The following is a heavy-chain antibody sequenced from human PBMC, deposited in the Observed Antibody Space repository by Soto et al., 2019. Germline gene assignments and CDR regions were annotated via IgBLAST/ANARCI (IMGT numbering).Heavy chain of an antibody. J-gene: IGHJ6*02. D-gene: IGHD1-1*01. CDR3: TRREVLDDGMDV. Sequence: EVQLVESGGGLVQPGGSQKLSCAASGFTFSGSAMHWVRQASGKGLEWVGRIRSKTNSYATAYAASVKGRFTISRDDSKNTAYLQMNSLKTEDTAVYYCTRREVLDDGMDVWGQGTTVTVSS. CDR1: GFTFSGSA. V-gene: IGHV3-73*02. CDR2: IRSKTNSYAT.